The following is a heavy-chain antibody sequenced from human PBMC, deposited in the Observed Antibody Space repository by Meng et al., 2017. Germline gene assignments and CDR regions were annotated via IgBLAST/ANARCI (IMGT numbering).Heavy chain of an antibody. J-gene: IGHJ6*02. CDR1: GYSFTSYW. Sequence: GESLKISCKGSGYSFTSYWIGWVRQMPGKGLEWMGIIYPGDSDTRYSPSFQGQVTISADKSISTAYLQWSNLKASDTAMYYCARTRVVVPAAIEGPYGMDVWGQGTTVTVSS. CDR2: IYPGDSDT. CDR3: ARTRVVVPAAIEGPYGMDV. D-gene: IGHD2-2*02. V-gene: IGHV5-51*01.